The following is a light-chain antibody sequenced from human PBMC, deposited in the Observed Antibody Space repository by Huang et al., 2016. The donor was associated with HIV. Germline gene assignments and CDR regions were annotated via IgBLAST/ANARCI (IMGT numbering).Light chain of an antibody. CDR2: AAS. J-gene: IGKJ4*01. V-gene: IGKV1-39*01. Sequence: DIQMTQSPSSLSASVGDRVTITCRASRSISRYLHWFQQKPGKAPKLLIYAASYLESGVPSRFSGSGSGTDFTLTISGLQPEDSATYFCQQSYSMLLTFGGGTKVEIK. CDR1: RSISRY. CDR3: QQSYSMLLT.